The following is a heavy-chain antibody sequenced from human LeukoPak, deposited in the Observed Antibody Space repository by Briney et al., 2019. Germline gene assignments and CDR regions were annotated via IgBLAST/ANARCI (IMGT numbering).Heavy chain of an antibody. CDR2: IYYSGST. J-gene: IGHJ4*02. V-gene: IGHV4-61*01. D-gene: IGHD5-18*01. CDR3: ASSEWIQLWSPPYFDY. CDR1: GGPVSSGSYY. Sequence: SETLSLTCTVSGGPVSSGSYYWSWIRQPPGKGLEWIGYIYYSGSTNYNPSLKSRVTISVDTSKNQFSLKLSSVTAADTAVYYCASSEWIQLWSPPYFDYWGQGTLVTVSS.